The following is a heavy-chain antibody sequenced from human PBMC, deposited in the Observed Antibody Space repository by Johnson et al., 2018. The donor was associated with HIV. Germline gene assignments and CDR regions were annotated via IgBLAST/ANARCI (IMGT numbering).Heavy chain of an antibody. CDR1: GFSISTYW. CDR2: INQDGSEM. CDR3: ARGGFTMIVVAY. D-gene: IGHD3-22*01. V-gene: IGHV3-7*01. Sequence: VQLVESGGGLVQPGGSLRLSCAASGFSISTYWMSWVRQAPGKGLEWLANINQDGSEMYYVDSVKGRFTISRDNAKNSLFLQMNSLRAEDTAVYYCARGGFTMIVVAYWGQGTTVTVSP. J-gene: IGHJ3*01.